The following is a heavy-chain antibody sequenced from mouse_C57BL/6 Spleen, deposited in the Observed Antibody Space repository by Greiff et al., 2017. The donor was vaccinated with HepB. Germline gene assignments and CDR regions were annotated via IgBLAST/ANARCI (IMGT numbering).Heavy chain of an antibody. V-gene: IGHV5-9-1*02. CDR1: GFTFSSYA. CDR3: TREGIYDGPLFDY. J-gene: IGHJ2*01. CDR2: ISSGGDYI. Sequence: DVMLVESGEGLVKPGGSLKLSCAASGFTFSSYAMSWVRQTPEKRLEWVAYISSGGDYIYYADTVKGRFTISRDNARNTLYLQMSSLKSEDTAMYYCTREGIYDGPLFDYWGQGTTLTVSS. D-gene: IGHD2-3*01.